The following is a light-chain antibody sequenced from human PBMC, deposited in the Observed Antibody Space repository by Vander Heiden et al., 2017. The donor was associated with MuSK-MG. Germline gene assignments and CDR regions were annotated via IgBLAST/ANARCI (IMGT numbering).Light chain of an antibody. J-gene: IGKJ3*01. CDR3: QELSNWLIFT. V-gene: IGKV3-11*01. CDR1: QSVSGY. Sequence: EIVLTQSPATLSLSPGERATLSCRASQSVSGYLAWYQQKPGQAPRLLIYDASNRATGIPARFRGSGSGTDFTLTISRLEPEDFAVYYCQELSNWLIFTFGQGTKVDIK. CDR2: DAS.